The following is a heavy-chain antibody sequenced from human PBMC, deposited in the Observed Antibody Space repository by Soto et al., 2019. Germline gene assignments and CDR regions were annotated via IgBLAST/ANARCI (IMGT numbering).Heavy chain of an antibody. V-gene: IGHV3-33*01. D-gene: IGHD3-10*01. CDR3: VRDLPGSGANGEFDY. J-gene: IGHJ4*02. Sequence: GGSMRLSCAASGFMFNSYGVHWVRQDPGKGLEWLAVMWSDGSNQFSADAVKGRFSISRDNSKNTLFLQMNSLRAEDTAVYYCVRDLPGSGANGEFDYWGEGTLVTVS. CDR1: GFMFNSYG. CDR2: MWSDGSNQ.